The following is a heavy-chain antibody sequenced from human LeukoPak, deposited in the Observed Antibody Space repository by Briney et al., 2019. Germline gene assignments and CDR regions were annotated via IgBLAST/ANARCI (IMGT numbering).Heavy chain of an antibody. V-gene: IGHV4-34*01. CDR2: INHGGST. CDR3: ARGVIVVVPAARVHNWFDP. D-gene: IGHD2-2*01. J-gene: IGHJ5*02. Sequence: KPSETLSLTCAVYGGSFSGYYWSWIRQPPGKGLEWIGEINHGGSTDYNPSLKSRVTISVDTSKNQFSLKLSSVTAADTAVYYCARGVIVVVPAARVHNWFDPWGQGTLVTVSS. CDR1: GGSFSGYY.